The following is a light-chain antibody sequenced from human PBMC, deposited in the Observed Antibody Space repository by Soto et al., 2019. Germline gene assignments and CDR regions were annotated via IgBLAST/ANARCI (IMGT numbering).Light chain of an antibody. CDR1: SSNIGAGYD. Sequence: QSVLTQPPSVSGAPGQRVTISCTGSSSNIGAGYDVHWYQQLPGTAPKLLIHGNNYRPSGVPDRFSGSKSGTSASLAITGLQAEDEADYYCQSYDSSLSGVVFGGGTKVTVL. V-gene: IGLV1-40*01. CDR2: GNN. CDR3: QSYDSSLSGVV. J-gene: IGLJ2*01.